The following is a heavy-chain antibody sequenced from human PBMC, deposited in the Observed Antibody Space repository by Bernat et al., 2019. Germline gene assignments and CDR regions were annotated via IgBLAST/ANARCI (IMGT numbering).Heavy chain of an antibody. J-gene: IGHJ4*02. CDR2: IDPSDSYT. Sequence: EVQPVQSGAEVKKPGESLRISCKGSGYSFTSYWISWVRQMPGKGLEWMGRIDPSDSYTNYSPSFQGHVTISADKSISTAYLQWSSMKASDTAMYYCARGGDCSGGGCCAGVAFDCWGQGTVVTVPS. D-gene: IGHD2-15*01. CDR1: GYSFTSYW. V-gene: IGHV5-10-1*03. CDR3: ARGGDCSGGGCCAGVAFDC.